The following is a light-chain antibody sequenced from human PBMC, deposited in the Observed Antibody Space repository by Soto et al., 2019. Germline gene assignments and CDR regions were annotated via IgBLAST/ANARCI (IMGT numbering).Light chain of an antibody. J-gene: IGKJ1*01. CDR3: QQSYSALRWT. CDR1: QSISSY. Sequence: DIQMTQSPSSLSASVGDRVTITCRESQSISSYLNWYQQKPGKAPKLLIYAASSLQSGVPSRFSGSGSGTDFTLTISSLQPEDFATYYCQQSYSALRWTFGQGTKVDI. CDR2: AAS. V-gene: IGKV1-39*01.